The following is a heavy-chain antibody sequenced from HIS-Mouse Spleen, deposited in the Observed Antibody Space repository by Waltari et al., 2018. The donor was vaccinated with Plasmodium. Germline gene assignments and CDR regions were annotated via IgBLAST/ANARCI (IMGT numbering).Heavy chain of an antibody. CDR1: GGSFSGYY. Sequence: QVQLQQWGAGLLKPSETLSLTCAVYGGSFSGYYWSWIRQPPGKGLEWIGEINHSGSTNYNPSLKSRVTISVDTSKNQFSLKLSSVTAADTAVDYCARAYYDFWSGYRFDYWGQGTLVTVSS. V-gene: IGHV4-34*01. CDR3: ARAYYDFWSGYRFDY. D-gene: IGHD3-3*01. CDR2: INHSGST. J-gene: IGHJ4*02.